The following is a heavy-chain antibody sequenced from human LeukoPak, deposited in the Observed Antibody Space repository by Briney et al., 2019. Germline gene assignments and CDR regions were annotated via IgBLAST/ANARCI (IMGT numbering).Heavy chain of an antibody. V-gene: IGHV3-74*01. Sequence: GGSLRLSCAASGFTFSNYWMHWVRQAPGKGLVWVSRNNSDGSSTSYADSVKGRFTISRDNAKNTLYLQMNSLRAEDTAVYYCERRAAAKDVFNIWAKGKMATVSS. D-gene: IGHD6-25*01. J-gene: IGHJ3*02. CDR1: GFTFSNYW. CDR3: ERRAAAKDVFNI. CDR2: NNSDGSST.